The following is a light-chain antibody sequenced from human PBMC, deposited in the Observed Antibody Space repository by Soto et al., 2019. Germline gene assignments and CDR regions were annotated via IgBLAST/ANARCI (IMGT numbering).Light chain of an antibody. CDR2: EVS. CDR1: SSDVGGYNY. Sequence: QSALTQPPSASGSPGQSVTISCTGTSSDVGGYNYVSWYQQHPGKAPKLMIYEVSKRPSGVPDRYSGSKSGNTASLTVSGLQAEDEADYYCISFAGSFYWVFGGGTKLTVL. CDR3: ISFAGSFYWV. V-gene: IGLV2-8*01. J-gene: IGLJ2*01.